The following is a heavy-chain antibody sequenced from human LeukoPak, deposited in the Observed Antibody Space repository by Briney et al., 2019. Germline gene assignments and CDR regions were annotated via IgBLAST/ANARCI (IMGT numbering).Heavy chain of an antibody. V-gene: IGHV3-23*01. J-gene: IGHJ4*02. CDR1: GFTFSSYA. D-gene: IGHD2-2*01. Sequence: GGSLRLSCGASGFTFSSYAMSWVRQTPGRGLEWVAGVSPSGGRTIYADSAEGRFTISRDNSSDTVYLQLSSLRAEDSALYYCAKVRGVYCSSPACYYYDAWGQGTPVTVSS. CDR2: VSPSGGRT. CDR3: AKVRGVYCSSPACYYYDA.